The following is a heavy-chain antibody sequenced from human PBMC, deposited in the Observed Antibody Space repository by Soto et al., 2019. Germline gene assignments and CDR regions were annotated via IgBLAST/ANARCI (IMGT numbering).Heavy chain of an antibody. CDR1: GFTFSSYG. J-gene: IGHJ4*02. D-gene: IGHD5-12*01. CDR3: AKDLSRRDGYNYLDY. Sequence: PGGSLRLSCAASGFTFSSYGMHWVRQAPGKGLEWVAVISYDGSNKYYADSVKGRFTISRDNSKNTLYLQMNSLRAEDTAVYYCAKDLSRRDGYNYLDYWGQGTLVTVSS. V-gene: IGHV3-30*18. CDR2: ISYDGSNK.